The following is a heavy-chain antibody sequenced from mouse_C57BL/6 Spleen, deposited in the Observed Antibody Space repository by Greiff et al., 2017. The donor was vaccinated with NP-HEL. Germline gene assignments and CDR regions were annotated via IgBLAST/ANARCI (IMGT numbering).Heavy chain of an antibody. CDR1: GYTFTDYY. V-gene: IGHV1-26*01. CDR3: ARDYGDFDV. J-gene: IGHJ1*03. Sequence: VQLQQSGPELVKPGASVKISCKASGYTFTDYYMNWVKQSHGKSLEWIGDINPNNGGTSYNQKFKGKATLTVDKSSSTAYMELRSLTSEDSAVYYCARDYGDFDVWGTGTTVTVSS. CDR2: INPNNGGT.